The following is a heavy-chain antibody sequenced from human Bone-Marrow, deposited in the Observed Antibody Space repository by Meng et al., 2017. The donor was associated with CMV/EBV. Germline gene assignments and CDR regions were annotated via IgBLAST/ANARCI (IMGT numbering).Heavy chain of an antibody. CDR1: GFNFSSYG. V-gene: IGHV3-23*01. CDR3: ARGFNYYESSGIDY. J-gene: IGHJ4*02. Sequence: SGFNFSSYGMSWVRQAPGKGLEWVSGISGSGTRTYYADSAKGRFTVSRDNSKNTLYLQLNSLRAEDTAVYYCARGFNYYESSGIDYWGQGTLVTVSS. CDR2: ISGSGTRT. D-gene: IGHD3-22*01.